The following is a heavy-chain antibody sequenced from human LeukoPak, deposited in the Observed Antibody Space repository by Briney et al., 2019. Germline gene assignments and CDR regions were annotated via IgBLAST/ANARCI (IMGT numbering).Heavy chain of an antibody. CDR2: IYPGDSDT. CDR3: ARQTGTPGVSSAYAMGYYYYYYMDV. Sequence: GESLKISCKGSGYSFTSYWIGWARQMPGKGLEWMGIIYPGDSDTRYSPSFQGQVTISADKSISTAYLHWSSLKASDTAMYYCARQTGTPGVSSAYAMGYYYYYYMDVWGKGTTVTVSS. J-gene: IGHJ6*03. CDR1: GYSFTSYW. D-gene: IGHD2-15*01. V-gene: IGHV5-51*01.